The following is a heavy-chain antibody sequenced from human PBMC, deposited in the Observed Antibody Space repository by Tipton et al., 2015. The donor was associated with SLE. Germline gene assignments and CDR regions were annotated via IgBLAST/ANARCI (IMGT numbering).Heavy chain of an antibody. Sequence: SLRLSCAASGFTFSIYAIHWVRQAPGKGLEWVAVISFDGRSEYYAESVKGRFTVSRDNSKNTVYLQMNSLRGADTAVYWCARDHDLHDRITIFGAVDSWGQGTLVTVSS. CDR1: GFTFSIYA. J-gene: IGHJ4*02. V-gene: IGHV3-30*04. CDR3: ARDHDLHDRITIFGAVDS. CDR2: ISFDGRSE. D-gene: IGHD3-3*01.